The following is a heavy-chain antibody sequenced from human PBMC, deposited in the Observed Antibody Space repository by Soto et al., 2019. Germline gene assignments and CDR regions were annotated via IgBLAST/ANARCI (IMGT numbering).Heavy chain of an antibody. D-gene: IGHD3-10*01. Sequence: SETLSLTCTVSGGSVSSSSYYWGWVRQPPGKGLEWIGSVYYSGSTNYNPSLESRVTISVDTSKNQFSLKLSSVTAADTAVYYCARVAIIGSGSYYFDYWGQGTLVTVHS. CDR2: VYYSGST. CDR1: GGSVSSSSYY. V-gene: IGHV4-39*07. CDR3: ARVAIIGSGSYYFDY. J-gene: IGHJ4*02.